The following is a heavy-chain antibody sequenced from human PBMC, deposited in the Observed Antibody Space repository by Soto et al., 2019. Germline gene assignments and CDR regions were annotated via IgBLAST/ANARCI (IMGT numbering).Heavy chain of an antibody. V-gene: IGHV3-30-3*01. J-gene: IGHJ5*02. Sequence: SLRLSCAASGFTFRSYAMHWVRPAPGKGLEWVAVISYDGSNKYYADSVKGRFTISRDNSKNTLYLQMNSLRAEDTAVYYCARDRGRYYYDSSGYYPNWFDPWGQGTLVPVSS. CDR2: ISYDGSNK. CDR3: ARDRGRYYYDSSGYYPNWFDP. CDR1: GFTFRSYA. D-gene: IGHD3-22*01.